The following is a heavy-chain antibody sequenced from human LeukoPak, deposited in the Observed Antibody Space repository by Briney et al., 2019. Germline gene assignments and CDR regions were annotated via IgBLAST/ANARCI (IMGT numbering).Heavy chain of an antibody. CDR2: INPNSGGT. V-gene: IGHV1-2*02. CDR1: GYTFTGYY. Sequence: ASVKVSCKASGYTFTGYYMHWVRQAPGQGLELMGWINPNSGGTNYAQKFQGRVTMTRDTSISTAYMELRRLRSDDTAVYYCARVESYYDSSGSPFDYWGQGTLVTVSS. D-gene: IGHD3-22*01. CDR3: ARVESYYDSSGSPFDY. J-gene: IGHJ4*02.